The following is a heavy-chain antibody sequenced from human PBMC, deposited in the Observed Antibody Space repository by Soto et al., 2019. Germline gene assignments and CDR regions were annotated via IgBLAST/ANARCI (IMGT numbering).Heavy chain of an antibody. CDR1: GGSISGSSYY. D-gene: IGHD3-10*01. Sequence: SDTLSLTCTVSGGSISGSSYYWGLIRQPPGKGLEWIGSIYYSGSTYYNPSLKSRVTISVDTSKNQFSLKLSSVTAADTAVYYCARVGSNYVGMDVWGQGTTVTVSS. CDR3: ARVGSNYVGMDV. J-gene: IGHJ6*02. CDR2: IYYSGST. V-gene: IGHV4-39*01.